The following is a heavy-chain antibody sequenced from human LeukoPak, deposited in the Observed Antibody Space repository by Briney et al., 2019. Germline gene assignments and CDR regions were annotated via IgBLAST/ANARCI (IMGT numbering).Heavy chain of an antibody. CDR2: IYYSGST. J-gene: IGHJ1*01. CDR3: ARAQDYYDIKACFQH. CDR1: GGSISIRSYY. V-gene: IGHV4-39*07. Sequence: SETLSLTCTVSGGSISIRSYYWGWIRQPPGTGLEWIGSIYYSGSTYYNPSLKSRVTISVDTSKNQFSLKLSSVTAADTAVYHCARAQDYYDIKACFQHWGQGTLVTVSS. D-gene: IGHD3-22*01.